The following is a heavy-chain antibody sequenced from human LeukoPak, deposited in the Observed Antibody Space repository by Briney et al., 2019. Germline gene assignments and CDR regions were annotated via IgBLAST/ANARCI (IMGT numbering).Heavy chain of an antibody. J-gene: IGHJ6*03. CDR1: GYTFTSYY. CDR2: INPSGGST. D-gene: IGHD1-26*01. V-gene: IGHV1-46*01. Sequence: ASVKVSCKASGYTFTSYYMHWVRQAPGQGLEWVGIINPSGGSTSYAQKFQGRVTMTRDTSTSTVYMELSSLRSEDTAVYYCVRGPRGRSGSYIYYYYYMDVWGKGTTVTVSS. CDR3: VRGPRGRSGSYIYYYYYMDV.